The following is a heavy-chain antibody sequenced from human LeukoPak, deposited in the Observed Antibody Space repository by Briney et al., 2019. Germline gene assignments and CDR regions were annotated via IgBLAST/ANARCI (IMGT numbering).Heavy chain of an antibody. CDR3: ARENHIVVVPAALYYYYMDV. CDR1: GFTFSDYY. D-gene: IGHD2-2*01. V-gene: IGHV3-11*04. J-gene: IGHJ6*03. CDR2: ISSSSSTI. Sequence: PGGSLRLSCAASGFTFSDYYMSWIRQAPGKGLEWVSYISSSSSTIYYADSVKGRFTISRDNAKNSLYLQMNSLRAEDTAVYYCARENHIVVVPAALYYYYMDVWGKGTTVTVSS.